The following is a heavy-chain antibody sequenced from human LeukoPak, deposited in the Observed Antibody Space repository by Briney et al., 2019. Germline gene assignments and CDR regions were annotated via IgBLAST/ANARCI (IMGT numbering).Heavy chain of an antibody. CDR3: ARDRSTTVTNHGDDY. CDR1: GGTFSSYA. J-gene: IGHJ4*02. Sequence: ASVKVSCKASGGTFSSYAISWVRQAPGQGLEWMGRIIPILGIANYAQKFQGRVTITADKSTSTAYMELSSLRSEDTAVYHCARDRSTTVTNHGDDYWGQGTLVTVSS. D-gene: IGHD4-17*01. V-gene: IGHV1-69*04. CDR2: IIPILGIA.